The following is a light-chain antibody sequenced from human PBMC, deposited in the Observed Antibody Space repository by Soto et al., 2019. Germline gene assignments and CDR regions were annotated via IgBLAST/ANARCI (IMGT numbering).Light chain of an antibody. Sequence: DIQMTQSPSTLSASVGDRVTITCRASQSISSWLAWYQHKPGKAPKLLIYKASSLESGVPSRFSGSGSGTEFTLTISSLQPDDFATYYCQQYNSYRRTFGQGTKVEIK. CDR1: QSISSW. CDR2: KAS. J-gene: IGKJ1*01. CDR3: QQYNSYRRT. V-gene: IGKV1-5*03.